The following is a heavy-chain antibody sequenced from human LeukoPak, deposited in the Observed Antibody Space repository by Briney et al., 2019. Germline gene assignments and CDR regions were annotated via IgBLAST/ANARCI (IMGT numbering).Heavy chain of an antibody. CDR3: AGAIVVSASWPDAFDI. CDR2: INWNGGST. V-gene: IGHV3-20*04. J-gene: IGHJ3*02. D-gene: IGHD3-22*01. CDR1: GFTFDDYG. Sequence: PGGSLRLSCAASGFTFDDYGMSWVRQAPGKGLEWVSGINWNGGSTGYADSVKGRFTISRDNAKNSLYLQMNSLRAEDTAMYYCAGAIVVSASWPDAFDIWGQGTMVTVSS.